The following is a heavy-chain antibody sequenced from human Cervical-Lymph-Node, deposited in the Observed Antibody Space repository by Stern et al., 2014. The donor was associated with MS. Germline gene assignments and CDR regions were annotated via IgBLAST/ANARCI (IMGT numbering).Heavy chain of an antibody. V-gene: IGHV1-18*01. CDR3: ARGFRREQQLEADAFDI. CDR1: GYTFTSYG. CDR2: ISAYNGNT. D-gene: IGHD6-13*01. J-gene: IGHJ3*02. Sequence: QLVQSGAEVKKPGASGKVSCKASGYTFTSYGISWVRQAPGQGLEWMGWISAYNGNTNYAQKLQGRVTMTTDTSTSTAYMELRSLRSDDTAVYYCARGFRREQQLEADAFDIWGQGTMVTVSS.